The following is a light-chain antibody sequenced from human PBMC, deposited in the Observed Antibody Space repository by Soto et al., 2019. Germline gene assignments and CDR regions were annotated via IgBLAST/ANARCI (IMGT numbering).Light chain of an antibody. CDR3: SAYTSSSTPDV. Sequence: QSALTQPASVSGTPGQSITISCTGTSSDVGGYNYVSWYQQYPGKAPKLMIYDVSNRPSGVSNRCSGSKSGNTASLTISGRQADCEADYYCSAYTSSSTPDVFGAGSKLAVL. V-gene: IGLV2-14*01. CDR1: SSDVGGYNY. J-gene: IGLJ1*01. CDR2: DVS.